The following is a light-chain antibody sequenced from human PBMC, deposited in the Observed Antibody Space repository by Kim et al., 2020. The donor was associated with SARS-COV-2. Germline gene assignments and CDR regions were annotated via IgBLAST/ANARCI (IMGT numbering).Light chain of an antibody. Sequence: SPGERATLSCRASQSVSSNLAWYQQKPGQAPRLLIYGASTRATGIPARFSGSGSGTEFTLTISSLQSEDFAVYYCQQYNNRPGLTFGGGTKVDIK. CDR2: GAS. V-gene: IGKV3-15*01. CDR1: QSVSSN. CDR3: QQYNNRPGLT. J-gene: IGKJ4*01.